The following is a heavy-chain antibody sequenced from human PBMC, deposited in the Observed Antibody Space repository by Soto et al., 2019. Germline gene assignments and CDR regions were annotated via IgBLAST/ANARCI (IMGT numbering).Heavy chain of an antibody. CDR3: ARDLVPIWNYAGLAPGAQHWFDP. CDR1: GYTFTNYY. CDR2: LNPSSGTT. Sequence: QERLVQSGAEMKPPGASVKVSCKASGYTFTNYYVHWVRQAPGQGLEWMGVLNPSSGTTTYAQRFQGRVTMTRDTSTSTVYMQLSSLRSEDTAVYFCARDLVPIWNYAGLAPGAQHWFDPWGQGTLVTVSS. D-gene: IGHD1-7*01. V-gene: IGHV1-46*01. J-gene: IGHJ5*02.